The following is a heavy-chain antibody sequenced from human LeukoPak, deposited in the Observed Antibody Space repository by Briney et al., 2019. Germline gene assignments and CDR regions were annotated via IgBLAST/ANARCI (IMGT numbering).Heavy chain of an antibody. D-gene: IGHD6-6*01. CDR1: GGSITSGNYY. V-gene: IGHV4-30-4*01. CDR3: ARKYPDHWFDP. Sequence: SETLSLTCAVSGGSITSGNYYWSWIRQPPGRGLEWIGYIFYTGSTNYSPSLKSRVSISVDTFKNQFSLKLSSVTAADTAVYYCARKYPDHWFDPWGQGTLVTVSS. J-gene: IGHJ5*02. CDR2: IFYTGST.